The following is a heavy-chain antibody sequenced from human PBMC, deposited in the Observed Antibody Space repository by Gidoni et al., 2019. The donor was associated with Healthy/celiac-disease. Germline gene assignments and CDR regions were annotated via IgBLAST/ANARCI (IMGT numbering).Heavy chain of an antibody. CDR3: ARVLEWPPRPYYMDV. V-gene: IGHV1-69*01. D-gene: IGHD3-3*01. CDR2: IIPIFGTA. J-gene: IGHJ6*03. CDR1: GGTFSSYA. Sequence: QVQLVQSGAEVKKPGSSVKVSCKASGGTFSSYAISWVRQAPGQGLEWMGGIIPIFGTANYAQTFQGRVTITADASTSTAYMELSRLRSEDTAVYYCARVLEWPPRPYYMDVWGNGTTVTVSS.